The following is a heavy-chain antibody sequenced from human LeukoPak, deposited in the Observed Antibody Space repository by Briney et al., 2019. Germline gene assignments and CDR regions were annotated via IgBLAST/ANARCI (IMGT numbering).Heavy chain of an antibody. CDR1: GYTFTTYA. D-gene: IGHD5-18*01. CDR2: INAGNGNT. CDR3: ARGGEYNYGYVDFDY. Sequence: ASVKVSCTASGYTFTTYAMHWVRQAPGQRLEWMGWINAGNGNTKYSQKFLGRVTIIRDTSASTAYMELSSLGSEDTAVYYRARGGEYNYGYVDFDYWGQGTLVAVSS. V-gene: IGHV1-3*01. J-gene: IGHJ4*02.